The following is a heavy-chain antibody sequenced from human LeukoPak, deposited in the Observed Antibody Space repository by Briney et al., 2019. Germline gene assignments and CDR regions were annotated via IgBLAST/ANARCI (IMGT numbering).Heavy chain of an antibody. CDR2: IEKDGSEK. Sequence: GGSLRLSCGASGFTFTSHWMTWVRQAPGKGLEWVANIEKDGSEKYYYVDSVKGRFPISRDNAKNSLYLQMNSLRAEDTAVYYCARELVGYCSGGSCYSMFDPWGQGTLVTVSS. D-gene: IGHD2-15*01. CDR1: GFTFTSHW. V-gene: IGHV3-7*01. CDR3: ARELVGYCSGGSCYSMFDP. J-gene: IGHJ5*02.